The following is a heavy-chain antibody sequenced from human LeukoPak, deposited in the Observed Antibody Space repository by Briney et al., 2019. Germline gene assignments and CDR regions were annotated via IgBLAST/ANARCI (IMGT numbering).Heavy chain of an antibody. CDR3: TTILFY. CDR2: IRSKANSYAT. CDR1: GFTFSGSA. Sequence: PGGSLRLSCTASGFTFSGSAMHWVRQASGKGLEWVGRIRSKANSYATVYAASVKGRFTISRDDSKNTAYLQMNSLKTEDTAVYYCTTILFYWGQGTLVTVSS. J-gene: IGHJ4*02. V-gene: IGHV3-73*01. D-gene: IGHD2/OR15-2a*01.